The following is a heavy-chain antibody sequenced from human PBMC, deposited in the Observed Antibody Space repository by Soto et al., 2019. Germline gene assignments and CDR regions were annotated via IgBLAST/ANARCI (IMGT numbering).Heavy chain of an antibody. V-gene: IGHV3-33*01. CDR1: GFTFSSYG. CDR2: IWYDGSNT. Sequence: QVQLVESGGGVVQPGTSLRLSCAASGFTFSSYGMHWVRQAPGKGLEWVAVIWYDGSNTYYEDYVKGRFTISRDSFNNPVYPQGNSLRAEDTAVYYCSRDFGDHASGTPVYWGQGTLVTVSS. CDR3: SRDFGDHASGTPVY. D-gene: IGHD3-10*01. J-gene: IGHJ4*02.